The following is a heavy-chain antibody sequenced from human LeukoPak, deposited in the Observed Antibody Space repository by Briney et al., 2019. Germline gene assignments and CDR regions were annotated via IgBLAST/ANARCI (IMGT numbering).Heavy chain of an antibody. CDR3: ARQLDFWSGYYGQGSYYFDY. CDR2: IYYSGST. J-gene: IGHJ4*02. Sequence: SETLSLTCTVSGGSISSYYWSWIRQPPGKGLEWIGYIYYSGSTNYNPSLKSRVTISVDTSKNQFSLKLGSVTAADTAVYYCARQLDFWSGYYGQGSYYFDYWGQGTLVTVSS. D-gene: IGHD3-3*01. CDR1: GGSISSYY. V-gene: IGHV4-59*08.